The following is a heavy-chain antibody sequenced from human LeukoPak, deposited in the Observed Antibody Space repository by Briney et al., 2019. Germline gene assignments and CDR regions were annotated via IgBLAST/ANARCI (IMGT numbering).Heavy chain of an antibody. CDR2: ISSNGGST. V-gene: IGHV3-64*01. J-gene: IGHJ4*02. CDR3: AREGYCSSTSCPTFDY. D-gene: IGHD2-2*01. CDR1: GFTFSSYA. Sequence: GGSLRLSCAASGFTFSSYAMHWVRQAPGKGLEYVSAISSNGGSTYYANSVKGRFTISRDNSKNTLYLQMGSLRAEDMAVYYCAREGYCSSTSCPTFDYWGQGTLVTVSS.